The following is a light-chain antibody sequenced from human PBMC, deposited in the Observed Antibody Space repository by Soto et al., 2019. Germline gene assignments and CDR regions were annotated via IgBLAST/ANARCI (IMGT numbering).Light chain of an antibody. Sequence: QSALTQPASVSGSPGQSITISCTGTSSDVGGYKYVSWYQQHPGKAPKLMIYDVSNRPSGVSNRVSGSKSGNTAYLTISGLQAEDEADYYCRSYASSSTPYVFGTGTKLTVL. V-gene: IGLV2-14*01. CDR1: SSDVGGYKY. CDR3: RSYASSSTPYV. J-gene: IGLJ1*01. CDR2: DVS.